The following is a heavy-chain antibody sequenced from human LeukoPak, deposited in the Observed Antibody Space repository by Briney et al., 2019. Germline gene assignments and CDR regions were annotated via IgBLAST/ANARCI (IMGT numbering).Heavy chain of an antibody. D-gene: IGHD6-6*01. CDR1: GYTFTGYY. V-gene: IGHV1-2*02. CDR2: INPNSGGT. Sequence: ASVKVSCKASGYTFTGYYMHWVRQAPGQGLEWMGWINPNSGGTTYAQKFQGRVTMTRDTSISTAYMELSRLRSDDTAVYYCARARVAARTFDYWGQGTLVTVSS. CDR3: ARARVAARTFDY. J-gene: IGHJ4*02.